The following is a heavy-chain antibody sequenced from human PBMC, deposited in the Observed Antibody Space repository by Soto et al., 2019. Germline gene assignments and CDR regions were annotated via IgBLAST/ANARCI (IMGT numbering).Heavy chain of an antibody. CDR1: GYTFTRYA. CDR3: ARNSFISGDDDSYYFDY. J-gene: IGHJ4*02. V-gene: IGHV1-3*01. Sequence: QVSLVQSGAEVKKPGASVNVSCKASGYTFTRYAMHWVRQAPGQRPEWMGWINPGNGDTKYSKNLQGRVTFARDTSASTTYMELGSLRSEDTAVYFCARNSFISGDDDSYYFDYWGQGTPVTVPS. CDR2: INPGNGDT. D-gene: IGHD2-21*02.